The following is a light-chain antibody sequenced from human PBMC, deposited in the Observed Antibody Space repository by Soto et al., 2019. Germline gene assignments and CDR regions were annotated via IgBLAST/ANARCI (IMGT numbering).Light chain of an antibody. Sequence: EIGITHSPATVSVSPGEIATLSCMASQSVSNDLAWYQQKPGQAPRLLIYDTSNRATGIPARFSGSGSGTDFTLTISSLEPEDFVVYYCQQRSSWPLITFGQGTRLEIK. J-gene: IGKJ5*01. CDR3: QQRSSWPLIT. V-gene: IGKV3-11*01. CDR2: DTS. CDR1: QSVSND.